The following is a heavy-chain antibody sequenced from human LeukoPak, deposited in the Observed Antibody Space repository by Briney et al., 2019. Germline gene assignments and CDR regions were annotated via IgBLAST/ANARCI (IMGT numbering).Heavy chain of an antibody. D-gene: IGHD3-3*01. Sequence: SETLSLTCTVSGGSVSSGSYYWSWIRQPPGRGLEWVGYIYYSGSTNYNPSLKSRVTISLDMSKNQFSLKLSSMTAADTAIYYCARDRGGDFWSSYYDYWGQGTLVTVSS. CDR1: GGSVSSGSYY. CDR3: ARDRGGDFWSSYYDY. J-gene: IGHJ4*02. CDR2: IYYSGST. V-gene: IGHV4-61*01.